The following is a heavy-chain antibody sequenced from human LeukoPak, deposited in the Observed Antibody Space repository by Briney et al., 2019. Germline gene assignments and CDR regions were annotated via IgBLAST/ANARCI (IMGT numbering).Heavy chain of an antibody. J-gene: IGHJ4*02. Sequence: GGSLRLSCAASGFTFSSYAKSWVRQAPGKGLEWVSAISGSGGSTYYADSVKGRFTISRDNSKNTLYLQMNSLRAEDTAVYYCANLRFLEWLLSRPFDYWGQGTLVTVSS. D-gene: IGHD3-3*01. CDR2: ISGSGGST. V-gene: IGHV3-23*01. CDR1: GFTFSSYA. CDR3: ANLRFLEWLLSRPFDY.